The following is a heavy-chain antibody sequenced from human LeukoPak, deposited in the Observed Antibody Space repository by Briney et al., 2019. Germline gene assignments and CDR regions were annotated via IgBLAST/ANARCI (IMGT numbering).Heavy chain of an antibody. V-gene: IGHV3-30*03. CDR3: ARDATYYYDSSGYTSVSYYYYGMDV. CDR1: GFTFSSYG. Sequence: GRSLRLSCAASGFTFSSYGMHWVRQAPGKGLEWVAVISYDGSNKYYADSVKGRFTISRDNSKNTLYLQMNSLRSEDTAVYYCARDATYYYDSSGYTSVSYYYYGMDVWGQGTTVTVSS. J-gene: IGHJ6*02. CDR2: ISYDGSNK. D-gene: IGHD3-22*01.